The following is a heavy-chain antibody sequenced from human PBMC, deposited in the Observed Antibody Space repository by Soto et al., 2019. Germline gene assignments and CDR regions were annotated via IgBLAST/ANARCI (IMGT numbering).Heavy chain of an antibody. J-gene: IGHJ4*02. Sequence: EMKLVASGGGLVKPGESLRLSCAASGFTFSDAYMNWVRQAPGKGLEWLGRIKSNSDGGTIDSAAPVRGRLTISRDDSKSTLYLQMNSLQTEDTAVYYCTAHQGKLGSLAYWGQGTLVTVSS. D-gene: IGHD3-16*01. CDR3: TAHQGKLGSLAY. V-gene: IGHV3-15*07. CDR2: IKSNSDGGTI. CDR1: GFTFSDAY.